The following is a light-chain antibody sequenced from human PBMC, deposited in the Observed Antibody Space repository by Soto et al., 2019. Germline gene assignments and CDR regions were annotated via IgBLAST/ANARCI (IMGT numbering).Light chain of an antibody. CDR1: QSVSNL. CDR3: QQRSSWPLS. CDR2: DAS. J-gene: IGKJ4*01. Sequence: PGDRATLSCWASQSVSNLLAWYQQKPGQAPRLLIYDASNRATGIPARFSGSGSGTDFTLTISSLESEDFAVYYCQQRSSWPLSFGGGTKVEFK. V-gene: IGKV3-11*01.